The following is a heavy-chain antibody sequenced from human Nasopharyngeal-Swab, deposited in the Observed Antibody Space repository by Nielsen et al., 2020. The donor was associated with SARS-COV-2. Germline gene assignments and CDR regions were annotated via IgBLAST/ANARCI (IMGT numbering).Heavy chain of an antibody. CDR2: TYYRSKWYN. CDR1: GVGVYNHSAA. CDR3: ARVGPRHYDFWSGYSFDY. V-gene: IGHV6-1*01. Sequence: LVWCVAGVGVYNHSAAWNWIRQSPSRGLEWLGRTYYRSKWYNDYAVSVKSRITINPDTSKNQFSLQLNSVTPEDTAVYYCARVGPRHYDFWSGYSFDYWGQGTLVTVSS. J-gene: IGHJ4*02. D-gene: IGHD3-3*01.